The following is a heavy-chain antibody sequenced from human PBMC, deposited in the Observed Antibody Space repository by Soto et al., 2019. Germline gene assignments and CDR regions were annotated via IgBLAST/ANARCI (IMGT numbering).Heavy chain of an antibody. Sequence: ASVKVSCKASGYTFTSYDINWVRQATGQGLEWMGWMNPNSGNTGYAQKYQGRVTMTRNTSISTAYMELSSLRSEDTAVYYCARALYYYDSSGYYYETRDYDYYYGMDVWG. V-gene: IGHV1-8*01. D-gene: IGHD3-22*01. CDR3: ARALYYYDSSGYYYETRDYDYYYGMDV. CDR2: MNPNSGNT. J-gene: IGHJ6*02. CDR1: GYTFTSYD.